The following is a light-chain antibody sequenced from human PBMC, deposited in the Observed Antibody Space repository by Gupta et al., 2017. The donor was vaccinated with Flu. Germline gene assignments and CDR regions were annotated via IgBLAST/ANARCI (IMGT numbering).Light chain of an antibody. V-gene: IGKV3-11*01. CDR2: DTS. CDR1: QSPSPC. J-gene: IGKJ2*01. Sequence: PATPPLSPGERTALICRATQSPSPCLVSYQQKPGRTPRLLLYDTSSTSTSMPATFSSSRSSTAFTLIIISLVAPDFAVTYFRQRCNWPSTFGQGTKLEIK. CDR3: RQRCNWPST.